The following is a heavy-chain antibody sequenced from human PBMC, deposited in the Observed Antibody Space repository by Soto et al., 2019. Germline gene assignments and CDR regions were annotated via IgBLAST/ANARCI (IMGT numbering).Heavy chain of an antibody. CDR3: ARDRRAYTSGWYYFDY. J-gene: IGHJ4*02. V-gene: IGHV3-30*04. CDR1: GFSFSNYA. CDR2: ISYEGSHR. D-gene: IGHD6-13*01. Sequence: QVQLVESGGGVVQPGRSLRLSCAASGFSFSNYALHWVRQPPGKGLEWVTVISYEGSHRYYADSVNGRFTVSRDNSKNTVYLQLNSLRVEDTGVYFCARDRRAYTSGWYYFDYWGQGTQVTVSS.